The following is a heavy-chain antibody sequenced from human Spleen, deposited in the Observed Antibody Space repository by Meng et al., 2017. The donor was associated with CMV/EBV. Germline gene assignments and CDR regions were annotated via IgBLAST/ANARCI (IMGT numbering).Heavy chain of an antibody. J-gene: IGHJ4*02. CDR3: ATDRKWLALDY. Sequence: LSCAVSGFTFTNYGMHWVRQAPGKGLEWVTPISFDGSKKYYADFVKGRFNISRDNSKNTLDLQMNSLGPEDTAVYYCATDRKWLALDYWGQGTLVTVSS. CDR2: ISFDGSKK. D-gene: IGHD6-19*01. V-gene: IGHV3-30*03. CDR1: GFTFTNYG.